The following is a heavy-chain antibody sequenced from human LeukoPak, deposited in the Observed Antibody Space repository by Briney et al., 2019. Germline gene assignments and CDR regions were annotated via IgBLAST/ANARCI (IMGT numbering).Heavy chain of an antibody. CDR1: GGSFSGYY. CDR3: ASLGYCSSTSCPYPPYNWFDP. V-gene: IGHV4-59*01. Sequence: MSSETLSLTCAVYGGSFSGYYWSWIRQLPGKGLEWIGYIYYSGSTNYNPSLKSRVTISVDTSKNQFSLKLNSVTAADTAVYYCASLGYCSSTSCPYPPYNWFDPWGQGTLVTVSS. D-gene: IGHD2-2*01. CDR2: IYYSGST. J-gene: IGHJ5*02.